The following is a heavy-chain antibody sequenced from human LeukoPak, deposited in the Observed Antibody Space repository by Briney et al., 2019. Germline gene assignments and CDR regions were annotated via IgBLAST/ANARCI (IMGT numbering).Heavy chain of an antibody. CDR2: ISGSGDNT. CDR1: GFTFSSYA. J-gene: IGHJ4*02. D-gene: IGHD6-13*01. Sequence: GGSLRLSCAASGFTFSSYAMSWVRQVPGKGLEWVSVISGSGDNTYYADSVKGRFTISRDNSKNMLYLQMNSLRAEDTAVYYCARDALGYSSSGYWGQGTLVTVSS. V-gene: IGHV3-23*01. CDR3: ARDALGYSSSGY.